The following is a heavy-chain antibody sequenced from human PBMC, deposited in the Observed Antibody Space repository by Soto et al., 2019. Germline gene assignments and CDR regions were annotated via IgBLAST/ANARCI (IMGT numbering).Heavy chain of an antibody. J-gene: IGHJ4*02. D-gene: IGHD3-10*01. CDR1: GDTFNFYT. CDR3: ATNYGSGSTHFDY. V-gene: IGHV1-69*02. Sequence: QVQLVQSGAEVKKPGSSVKVSCTASGDTFNFYTISWVRQAPGQGLEWMGRMIPMVGMSDYAQKFRGRVTITADKSTSTAYMELRSLRSEDTAMYYCATNYGSGSTHFDYWGQGTMVTVSS. CDR2: MIPMVGMS.